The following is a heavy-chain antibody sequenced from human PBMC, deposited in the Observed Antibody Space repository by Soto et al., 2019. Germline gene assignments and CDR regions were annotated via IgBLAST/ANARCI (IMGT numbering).Heavy chain of an antibody. CDR1: GGSISSGGYY. CDR2: IYYSGST. J-gene: IGHJ5*01. CDR3: ARVAIQLWFDY. Sequence: PSETLSLTCTVSGGSISSGGYYWSWIRQHPGKGLEWIEYIYYSGSTYYNPSLKSRVTISVDTSKNQFSLKLSSVTAADTAVYYCARVAIQLWFDYWGQGTLVTVSS. D-gene: IGHD5-18*01. V-gene: IGHV4-31*03.